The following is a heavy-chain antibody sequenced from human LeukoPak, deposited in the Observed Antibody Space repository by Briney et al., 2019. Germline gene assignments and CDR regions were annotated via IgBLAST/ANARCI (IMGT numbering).Heavy chain of an antibody. V-gene: IGHV3-23*01. CDR3: AKISLWFGEGDDF. J-gene: IGHJ4*02. CDR2: ISGSGGTT. D-gene: IGHD3-10*01. Sequence: PGGSLRLSCAGSEFTFRSYAMSWVRQAPGKGLEWVSGISGSGGTTNYADFVKGRFTISRDNSKNMLYLQMNSLRAEDTAIYYCAKISLWFGEGDDFWGQGTLVTVSS. CDR1: EFTFRSYA.